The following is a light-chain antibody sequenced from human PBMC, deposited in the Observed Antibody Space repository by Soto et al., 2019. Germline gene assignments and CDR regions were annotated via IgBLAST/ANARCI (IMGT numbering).Light chain of an antibody. CDR2: DVT. J-gene: IGLJ3*02. CDR3: CSHAGGSSWV. CDR1: SGDVGAYDR. Sequence: QSALTPPRSVSGSPGQSVTISCTGTSGDVGAYDRVSWYQHHPTKAPTLIIYDVTNRPSGVPYRFSGSKSGSTASLTISGLQAEDEADYYCCSHAGGSSWVFGGGTKLTV. V-gene: IGLV2-11*01.